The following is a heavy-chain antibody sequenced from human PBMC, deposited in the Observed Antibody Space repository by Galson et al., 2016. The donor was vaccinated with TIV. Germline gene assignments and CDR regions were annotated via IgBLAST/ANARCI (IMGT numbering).Heavy chain of an antibody. V-gene: IGHV1-69*13. Sequence: SVKVSCKASGDTFSTYPFNWVRQAPGQGLEWVGGFIPLFGKANYAQKFQGRVTITADESTSTLYMEVSSLRSEDTAVYYCAKDRNTAMDTYHYYYGMDVWGQGTTVIVSS. D-gene: IGHD5-18*01. CDR3: AKDRNTAMDTYHYYYGMDV. J-gene: IGHJ6*02. CDR1: GDTFSTYP. CDR2: FIPLFGKA.